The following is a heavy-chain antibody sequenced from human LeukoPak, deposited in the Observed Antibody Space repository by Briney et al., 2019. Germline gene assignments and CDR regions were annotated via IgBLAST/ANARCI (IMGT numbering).Heavy chain of an antibody. V-gene: IGHV4-38-2*02. J-gene: IGHJ6*03. CDR1: GYSIISGYY. CDR2: IYHSGST. CDR3: ARAQTYYDFWSGDFPSDYYYYTDV. Sequence: PAATLSLTCTVAGYSIISGYYWGWVRQPPGKGLEWIGSIYHSGSTYYNPSLKSRVTISVATSKNQFPLKLSSVTAADTAVSYCARAQTYYDFWSGDFPSDYYYYTDVWGKGTTVTASS. D-gene: IGHD3-3*01.